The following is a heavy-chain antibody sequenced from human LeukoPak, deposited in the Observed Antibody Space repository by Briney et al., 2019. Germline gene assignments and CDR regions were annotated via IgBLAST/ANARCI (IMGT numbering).Heavy chain of an antibody. D-gene: IGHD2-2*01. J-gene: IGHJ4*02. V-gene: IGHV3-7*01. CDR2: ILPDGSQK. CDR1: DFTFDFYW. Sequence: GGSLSLSCVASDFTFDFYWMTWVRQAPGKGLEWLANILPDGSQKYYVDSVKGRFTISRDNPKNSLYLQINNLRAEDTAVYYCGRLAHNAWYAIDFWGQGTLVTVSS. CDR3: GRLAHNAWYAIDF.